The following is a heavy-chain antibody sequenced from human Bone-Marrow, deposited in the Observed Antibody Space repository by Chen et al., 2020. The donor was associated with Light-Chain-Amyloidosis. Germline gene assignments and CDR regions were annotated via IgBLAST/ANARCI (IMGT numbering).Heavy chain of an antibody. J-gene: IGHJ4*02. V-gene: IGHV5-51*01. CDR3: ARRRDGYIFDY. Sequence: EVQLEQSGPEVKKPGESLKISCKGSGYTFPNYWIGWVRQMPGKGLEWMGVIYPDDSDARYSPSFEGQVTISADKSITTAYLQWRSLKASDTAMYYWARRRDGYIFDYWGQGTLVTVSS. D-gene: IGHD5-12*01. CDR2: IYPDDSDA. CDR1: GYTFPNYW.